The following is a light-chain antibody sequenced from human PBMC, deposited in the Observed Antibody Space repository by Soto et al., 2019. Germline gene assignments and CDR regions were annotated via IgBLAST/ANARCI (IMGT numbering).Light chain of an antibody. CDR3: SSYTSSNTYV. Sequence: QSALTQPASVSGSPGHSITISCTGTSSDVGGYNYVSWYQQHPGKAPKLMIYDVSNRPSGVSNRFSGSKSGNTASLTISGLQAEDEADYYCSSYTSSNTYVFGTGTKLTVL. V-gene: IGLV2-14*01. CDR2: DVS. J-gene: IGLJ1*01. CDR1: SSDVGGYNY.